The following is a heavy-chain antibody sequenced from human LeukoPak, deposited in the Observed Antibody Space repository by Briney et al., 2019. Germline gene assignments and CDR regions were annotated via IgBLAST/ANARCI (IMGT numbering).Heavy chain of an antibody. V-gene: IGHV5-51*01. CDR1: GYSFTSYW. CDR2: IYPGDSDT. J-gene: IGHJ4*02. D-gene: IGHD6-13*01. Sequence: GESLKISCKGSGYSFTSYWIGWVRQMPGKGLEWMGIIYPGDSDTRYSPSFQGQVAISADKSISTAYLQWSSLMASDTAMYYCARSYISSLVDFDYWGQGTLVTVSS. CDR3: ARSYISSLVDFDY.